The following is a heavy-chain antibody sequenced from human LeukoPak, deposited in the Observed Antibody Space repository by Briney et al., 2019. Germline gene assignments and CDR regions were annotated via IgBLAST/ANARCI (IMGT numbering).Heavy chain of an antibody. Sequence: SETLSLACAVYGGSFSGYYWSWIRQPPGKGLEWIGEINHSGSTNYNPSLKSRVTMSVDTSKNQFSLKLSSVTAADTAVYYCARSNYVWGSYRPRQSDAFDVWGQGTMVTVSS. V-gene: IGHV4-34*01. CDR1: GGSFSGYY. CDR2: INHSGST. J-gene: IGHJ3*01. CDR3: ARSNYVWGSYRPRQSDAFDV. D-gene: IGHD3-16*02.